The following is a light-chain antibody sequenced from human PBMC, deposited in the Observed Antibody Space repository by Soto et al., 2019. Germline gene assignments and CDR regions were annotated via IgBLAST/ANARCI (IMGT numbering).Light chain of an antibody. CDR3: QQYYSTPYT. J-gene: IGKJ2*01. V-gene: IGKV4-1*01. Sequence: DVVMTQSPDSLAVSLGERATINCKSSQSVLYSSNNKNYLAWYQQKPGQPPKVIIFWASTRESGVPDRFSGSGSGTDFTLTISSLQAEDVAVYYCQQYYSTPYTFGQGTKLEIK. CDR2: WAS. CDR1: QSVLYSSNNKNY.